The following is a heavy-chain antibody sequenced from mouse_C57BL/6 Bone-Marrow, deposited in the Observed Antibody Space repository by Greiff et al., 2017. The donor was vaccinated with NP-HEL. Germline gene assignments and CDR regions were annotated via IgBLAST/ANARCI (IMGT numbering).Heavy chain of an antibody. J-gene: IGHJ3*01. CDR3: ARGLRYYPSAY. CDR1: GYTFTDYY. D-gene: IGHD1-1*01. V-gene: IGHV1-26*01. CDR2: INPNNGGT. Sequence: EVQLQQSGPELVKPGASVKISCKASGYTFTDYYMNWVKQSHGKSLEWIGDINPNNGGTSYNQKFKGKATLTVDKSSSTAYMELRSLTSEDSAVYYCARGLRYYPSAYWGQGTLVTVSA.